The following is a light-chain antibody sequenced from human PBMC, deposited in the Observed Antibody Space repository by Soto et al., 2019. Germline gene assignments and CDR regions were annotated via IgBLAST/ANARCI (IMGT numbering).Light chain of an antibody. CDR3: SSFGGAPVI. J-gene: IGLJ2*01. CDR2: EVN. Sequence: QSALIQPPSASGSPGQSVTIPCAGTSTDVGEYNYVSWYQQHPGKVPKLIIFEVNKRPSGVPDRFSGSKSGDTASLTVSGLQAEDEADYYCSSFGGAPVIFGGGTKLTVL. V-gene: IGLV2-8*01. CDR1: STDVGEYNY.